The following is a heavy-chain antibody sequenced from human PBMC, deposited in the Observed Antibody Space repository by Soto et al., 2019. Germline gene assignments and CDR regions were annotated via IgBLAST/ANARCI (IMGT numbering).Heavy chain of an antibody. CDR3: ARVPPGDIVLMVYYY. J-gene: IGHJ4*02. V-gene: IGHV3-30-3*01. D-gene: IGHD2-8*01. Sequence: QVQLVESGGGVVQPGRSLRLSCAASGFTFSSYAMHWVRQAPGKGLERVAVISDDGSNKYYADSVKGRFTIPRDNSNNPLYLQMNSPGAEATAVYYCARVPPGDIVLMVYYYWGQRTLVTVSS. CDR1: GFTFSSYA. CDR2: ISDDGSNK.